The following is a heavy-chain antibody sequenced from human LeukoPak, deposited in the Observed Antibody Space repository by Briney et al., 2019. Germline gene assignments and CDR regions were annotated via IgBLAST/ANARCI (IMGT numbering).Heavy chain of an antibody. V-gene: IGHV4-4*02. CDR2: VHLDGRN. D-gene: IGHD6-25*01. CDR1: GGSVTSTNW. Sequence: SETLSLTCDVSGGSVTSTNWWTWVGQPPGKGLEWIGEVHLDGRNNYNPSLKSRLIMSVDLPENHISLKLTSVTAADTAVYFCARGRSRGFPQHFDFWGQGILVTVSS. J-gene: IGHJ4*02. CDR3: ARGRSRGFPQHFDF.